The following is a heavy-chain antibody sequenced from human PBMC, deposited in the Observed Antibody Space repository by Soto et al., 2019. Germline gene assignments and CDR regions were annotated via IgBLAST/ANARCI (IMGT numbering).Heavy chain of an antibody. J-gene: IGHJ4*02. CDR1: GFTFSSYG. CDR3: ARDRGVGGSWLDY. D-gene: IGHD6-13*01. CDR2: IWYDGSNK. Sequence: QVQLVESGGGVVQPGRSLRLSCAASGFTFSSYGMHWVRQAPGKGLEWVAVIWYDGSNKYYADSVKGRFTISRDNSKNTLYLQMNSLRAEDTAVYYWARDRGVGGSWLDYWGQGSLVTVSS. V-gene: IGHV3-33*01.